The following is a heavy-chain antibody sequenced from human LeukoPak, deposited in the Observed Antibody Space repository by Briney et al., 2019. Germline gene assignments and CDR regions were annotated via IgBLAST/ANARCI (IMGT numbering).Heavy chain of an antibody. V-gene: IGHV3-30*18. Sequence: GGSLRLSCAASGFTFSSYGMYWVRQAPGKGLEWVAVISYDGSNKYYADSVKGRFTISRDNSKNTLYLQMNSLRAEDTAVYYCAKEKGSSGYYSTYQDYWGQGTLVTVSS. CDR3: AKEKGSSGYYSTYQDY. CDR1: GFTFSSYG. D-gene: IGHD3-22*01. CDR2: ISYDGSNK. J-gene: IGHJ4*02.